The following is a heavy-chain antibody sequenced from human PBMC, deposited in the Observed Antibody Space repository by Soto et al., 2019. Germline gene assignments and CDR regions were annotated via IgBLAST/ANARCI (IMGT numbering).Heavy chain of an antibody. Sequence: EVQLLESGGSLVQPGGSLRLSCAASGFTFSKNAMSWVRQAPGKGLEWVSLIGDSGGMPYYPESVKGRFTISRDTSRNTLYLQMNSLRVEDTAVYYCAKVISTGIHRGYLDYWGQGTLVAVSS. CDR2: IGDSGGMP. CDR1: GFTFSKNA. J-gene: IGHJ4*02. V-gene: IGHV3-23*01. CDR3: AKVISTGIHRGYLDY. D-gene: IGHD3-10*01.